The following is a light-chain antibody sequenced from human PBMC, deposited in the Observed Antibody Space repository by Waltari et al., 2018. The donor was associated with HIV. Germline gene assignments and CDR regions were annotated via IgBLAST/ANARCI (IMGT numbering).Light chain of an antibody. V-gene: IGLV1-40*01. CDR1: KSNIGAGHD. Sequence: QSLLTQPPSVSATPGQRITISCTGNKSNIGAGHDVHWYRQLPGTAPRLLIWSNSIRPSGVPDRISGSKSTASASRAITGLQAEDEGYYYCQSSDIRLHGLWVFGGGTKVTVL. J-gene: IGLJ3*02. CDR3: QSSDIRLHGLWV. CDR2: SNS.